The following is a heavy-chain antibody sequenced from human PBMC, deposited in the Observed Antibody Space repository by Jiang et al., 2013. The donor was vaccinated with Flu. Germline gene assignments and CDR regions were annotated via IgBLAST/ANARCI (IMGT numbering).Heavy chain of an antibody. Sequence: CTASGFTFGDYAMSWVRQAPGKGLEWVGFIRSKAYGGTTEYAASVKGRFTISRDDSKSIAYLQMNSLKTEDTAVYYCTRYCSSTSCYELYYYYYYMDVWGKGTTVTVSS. CDR1: GFTFGDYA. CDR3: TRYCSSTSCYELYYYYYYMDV. J-gene: IGHJ6*03. CDR2: IRSKAYGGTT. V-gene: IGHV3-49*04. D-gene: IGHD2-2*01.